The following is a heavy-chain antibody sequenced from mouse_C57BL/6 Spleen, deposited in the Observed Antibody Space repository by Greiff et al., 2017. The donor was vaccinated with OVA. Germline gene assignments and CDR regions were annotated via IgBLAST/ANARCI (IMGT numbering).Heavy chain of an antibody. D-gene: IGHD2-4*01. CDR2: IYPGDGDT. CDR3: ARSYDYDDYAMDY. Sequence: VQLVESGPELVKPGASVKISCKASGYAFSSSWMNWVKQRPGKGLEWIGRIYPGDGDTNYNGKFKGKATLTADKSSSTAYMQLSSLTSEDSAVYFCARSYDYDDYAMDYWGQGTSVTVSS. V-gene: IGHV1-82*01. J-gene: IGHJ4*01. CDR1: GYAFSSSW.